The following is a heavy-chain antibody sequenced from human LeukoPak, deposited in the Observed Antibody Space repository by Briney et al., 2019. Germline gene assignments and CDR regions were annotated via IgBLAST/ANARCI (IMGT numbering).Heavy chain of an antibody. Sequence: LETLSLTCTVSGGSISSYYWSWIRQPPGKGLEWIGYIYYSGSTNYNPSLKSRVTISVDTSKNQFSLKLSSVTAADTAVYYCARGKDPTIFGVVTLFDYWGQGTLVTVSS. J-gene: IGHJ4*02. D-gene: IGHD3-3*01. CDR1: GGSISSYY. CDR3: ARGKDPTIFGVVTLFDY. V-gene: IGHV4-59*01. CDR2: IYYSGST.